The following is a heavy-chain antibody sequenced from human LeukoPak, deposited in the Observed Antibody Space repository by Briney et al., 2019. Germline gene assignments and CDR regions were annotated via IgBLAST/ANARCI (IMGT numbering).Heavy chain of an antibody. CDR3: AKDLQYYDFWSGYYNDAFDI. D-gene: IGHD3-3*01. J-gene: IGHJ3*02. CDR1: RFTLSSYA. V-gene: IGHV3-23*01. CDR2: ISGSGGST. Sequence: GGSLRLSCAASRFTLSSYAMSWVRQAPGKGLEWVSAISGSGGSTYYADSVKGRFTISRDNSKNTLYLQMNSLRAEDTAVYYCAKDLQYYDFWSGYYNDAFDIWGQGTMVTVSS.